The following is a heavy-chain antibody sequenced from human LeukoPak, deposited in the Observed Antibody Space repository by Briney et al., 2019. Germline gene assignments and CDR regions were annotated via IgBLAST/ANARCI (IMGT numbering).Heavy chain of an antibody. Sequence: GRSLGLSCAASGFTFSSYGMHWVRQAPGKGLEWVAVIWYDGSNKYYADSVKGRFTISRDNSKNTLYLQMNSLRAEDTAVYYCAREYPPRYYYDSSGYLDYWGQGTLVTVSS. CDR2: IWYDGSNK. J-gene: IGHJ4*02. CDR3: AREYPPRYYYDSSGYLDY. V-gene: IGHV3-33*01. D-gene: IGHD3-22*01. CDR1: GFTFSSYG.